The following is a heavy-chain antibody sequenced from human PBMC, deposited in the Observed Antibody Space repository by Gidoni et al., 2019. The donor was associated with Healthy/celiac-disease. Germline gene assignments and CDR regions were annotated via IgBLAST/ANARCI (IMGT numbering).Heavy chain of an antibody. V-gene: IGHV3-21*01. CDR1: GFTFSSYS. CDR3: ARDRVVMTAFDI. D-gene: IGHD3-22*01. Sequence: EVQLVESGGGLVKPGGSLILSCAASGFTFSSYSMNWVRQAPGKGLEWVSSISSSSSYIYYADSVKGRFTISRDNAKNSLYLQMNSLRAEDTAVYYCARDRVVMTAFDIWGQGTMVTVSS. J-gene: IGHJ3*02. CDR2: ISSSSSYI.